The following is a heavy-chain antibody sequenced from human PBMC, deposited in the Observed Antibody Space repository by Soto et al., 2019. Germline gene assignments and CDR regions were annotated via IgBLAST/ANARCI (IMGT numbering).Heavy chain of an antibody. CDR3: ARQVGATNYWFDP. J-gene: IGHJ5*02. Sequence: PSETQSLTCTVSGGSISSSSYCWGWIRQPPGKGLEWIGSIYYSGSTYYNPSLKSRVTISVDTSKNQFSLKLSSVTAADTAVYYCARQVGATNYWFDPGGQGTLVTVSS. CDR2: IYYSGST. D-gene: IGHD1-26*01. CDR1: GGSISSSSYC. V-gene: IGHV4-39*01.